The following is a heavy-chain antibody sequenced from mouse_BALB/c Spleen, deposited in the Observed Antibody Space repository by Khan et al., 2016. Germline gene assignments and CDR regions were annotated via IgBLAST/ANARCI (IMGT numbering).Heavy chain of an antibody. V-gene: IGHV3-2*02. Sequence: EVQLQESGPGLVKPSQSLSLTCTVTGYSITSGYGWNWIRQFQGNKLEWAGYIRYSGSTNYNPSLKSRISITRDTSKHQFFLQLNSVPTEDTATYYCARTARIKYWGQGTTLTVSS. J-gene: IGHJ2*01. CDR2: IRYSGST. CDR3: ARTARIKY. D-gene: IGHD1-2*01. CDR1: GYSITSGYG.